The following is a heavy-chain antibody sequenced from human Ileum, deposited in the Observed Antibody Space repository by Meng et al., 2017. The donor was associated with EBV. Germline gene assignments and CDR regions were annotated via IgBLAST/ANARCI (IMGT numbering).Heavy chain of an antibody. Sequence: VQLVQSGAEVKNPGASVKVSCKASGYAFTSYILHWVRQAPGQRLEWMGWVHAGNGDTKYSQNFQDRLTIARDTSANTAYMDLSSLRSEDTAVYYCARGHQTYHDYWGQGTLVTVSS. V-gene: IGHV1-3*01. CDR3: ARGHQTYHDY. J-gene: IGHJ4*02. CDR1: GYAFTSYI. CDR2: VHAGNGDT. D-gene: IGHD2-2*01.